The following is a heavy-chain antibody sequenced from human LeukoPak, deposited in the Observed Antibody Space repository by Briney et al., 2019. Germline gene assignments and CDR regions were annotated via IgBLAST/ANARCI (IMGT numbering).Heavy chain of an antibody. J-gene: IGHJ4*02. CDR2: FDREHGET. D-gene: IGHD3-10*01. Sequence: ASVKVSCKVSGYTLTEFSIHWVRQAPGKGLEAMGGFDREHGETIYAQKFKGRVTMTEDTSTDTAYMELSSLRSEDTAVYFCAAVWLGVGENDYWGQGTLVTVSS. CDR3: AAVWLGVGENDY. V-gene: IGHV1-24*01. CDR1: GYTLTEFS.